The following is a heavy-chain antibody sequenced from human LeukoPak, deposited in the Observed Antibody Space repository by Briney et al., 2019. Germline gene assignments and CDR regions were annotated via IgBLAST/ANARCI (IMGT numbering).Heavy chain of an antibody. D-gene: IGHD2-2*01. Sequence: GGSLRLSCAASGFTFSSYGMHWVRQAPGKGLEWVAVIWYDGSNKYYADSVKGRFTISRDNSKNTLYLQMNSLRAEDTAVYYCARDPRCSSISCTQGGYFDYWGQGTLVTVS. J-gene: IGHJ4*02. CDR2: IWYDGSNK. CDR1: GFTFSSYG. V-gene: IGHV3-33*01. CDR3: ARDPRCSSISCTQGGYFDY.